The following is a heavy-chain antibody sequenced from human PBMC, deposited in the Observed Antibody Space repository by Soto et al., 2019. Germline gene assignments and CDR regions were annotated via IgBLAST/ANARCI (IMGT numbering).Heavy chain of an antibody. CDR3: ARDRGSKIAAAGTNKYSPEFDP. D-gene: IGHD6-13*01. Sequence: ASVKVSCKASGYTFTSYGISWVRQAPGQGLEWMGWISAYNGNTNYAQKLQGRVTMTTDTSTSTAYMELRSLRSDDTAVYYCARDRGSKIAAAGTNKYSPEFDPWGQGTLVTVSS. CDR2: ISAYNGNT. CDR1: GYTFTSYG. V-gene: IGHV1-18*01. J-gene: IGHJ5*02.